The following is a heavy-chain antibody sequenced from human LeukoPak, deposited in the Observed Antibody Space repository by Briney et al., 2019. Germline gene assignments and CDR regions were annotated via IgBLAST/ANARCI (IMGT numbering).Heavy chain of an antibody. J-gene: IGHJ3*02. V-gene: IGHV4-31*03. CDR1: GGSISSGGYY. Sequence: SETLFLTCTVSGGSISSGGYYWSWIRQHPGKGLEWIGYIYYSGSTYYNPSLKSRVTISVDTSKNQFSLKLSSVTAADTAVYYCARGTPVGMIVVPNAFDIWGQGTMVTVSS. CDR3: ARGTPVGMIVVPNAFDI. D-gene: IGHD3-22*01. CDR2: IYYSGST.